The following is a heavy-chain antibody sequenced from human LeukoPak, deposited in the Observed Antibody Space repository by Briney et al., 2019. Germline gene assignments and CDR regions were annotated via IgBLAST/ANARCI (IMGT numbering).Heavy chain of an antibody. CDR3: ARGSSKFPPVAGEPVAN. CDR2: INHSGGT. V-gene: IGHV4-34*01. J-gene: IGHJ4*02. CDR1: GGSFSGYY. Sequence: SETLSLTCAVYGGSFSGYYWSWIRQPPGKGLEWIGAINHSGGTNYNPSLKRPVTTSVGTYKHQHYPKLSSVTPADTAVYYCARGSSKFPPVAGEPVANWGQGTLVTLSS. D-gene: IGHD6-19*01.